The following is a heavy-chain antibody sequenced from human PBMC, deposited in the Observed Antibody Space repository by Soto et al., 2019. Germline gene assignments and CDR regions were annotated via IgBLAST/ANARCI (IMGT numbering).Heavy chain of an antibody. CDR3: ARVNESQLVYYYYYGMDV. CDR1: GYTFTSYD. CDR2: MNPNSGNT. Sequence: ASVKVSCKASGYTFTSYDINWVRQATGQGLEWMGWMNPNSGNTGYAQKFQGRVTMTRNTSISTAYMELSSLRSEDTAVYYCARVNESQLVYYYYYGMDVWGQGTTVTVSS. J-gene: IGHJ6*02. V-gene: IGHV1-8*01. D-gene: IGHD6-6*01.